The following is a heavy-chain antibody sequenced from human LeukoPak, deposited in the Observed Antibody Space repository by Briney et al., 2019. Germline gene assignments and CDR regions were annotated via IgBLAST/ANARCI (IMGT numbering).Heavy chain of an antibody. CDR1: GFTFNNYA. D-gene: IGHD3-10*01. V-gene: IGHV3-23*01. Sequence: GGSLRLSCAASGFTFNNYAMSWVRQAPGKGLEWVSGISATGHSKWYAVTVKGRFSVSRDNSQNTLTLQMNSLRAEDTAVYYCAKDRIYADGLWDFDYWGQGTLVTVSS. CDR3: AKDRIYADGLWDFDY. CDR2: ISATGHSK. J-gene: IGHJ4*02.